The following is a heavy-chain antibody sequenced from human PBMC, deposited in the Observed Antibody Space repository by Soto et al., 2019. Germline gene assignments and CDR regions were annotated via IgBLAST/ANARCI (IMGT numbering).Heavy chain of an antibody. CDR3: AKRRGAGGHFDY. Sequence: GGSLRLSCAASGFTFSSYAMGWVRQGPGKGLEWVAVVSIGGSTHYADSVRGRFTISRDNSKNTLSLQMNSLTAEDTAVYFCAKRRGAGGHFDYWGQGALVTVSA. CDR2: VSIGGST. J-gene: IGHJ4*02. V-gene: IGHV3-23*01. CDR1: GFTFSSYA. D-gene: IGHD2-15*01.